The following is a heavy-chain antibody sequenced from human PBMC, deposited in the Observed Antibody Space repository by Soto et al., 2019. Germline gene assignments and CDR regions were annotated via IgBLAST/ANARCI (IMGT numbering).Heavy chain of an antibody. D-gene: IGHD3-16*02. V-gene: IGHV1-18*01. J-gene: IGHJ3*02. CDR1: GYTFISFG. Sequence: QVQLVQSGAEVKKPGASVKVSCKASGYTFISFGISWVRQAPGQGLEWMGWISAYNGNTNYAQKLQGRVTMTTDTSTSTAYMELRSLRSDDTAVYYSARDLDDYVWGSYPSPDAFDIWGQGTMVTVSS. CDR3: ARDLDDYVWGSYPSPDAFDI. CDR2: ISAYNGNT.